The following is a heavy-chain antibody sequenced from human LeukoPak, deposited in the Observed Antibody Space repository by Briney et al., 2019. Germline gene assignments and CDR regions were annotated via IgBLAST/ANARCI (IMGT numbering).Heavy chain of an antibody. CDR1: GGSISNYY. CDR2: IYYSGRT. CDR3: ARLIPNSAWLSDY. D-gene: IGHD6-19*01. Sequence: KPSETLSFTCTVSGGSISNYYWNWIRQPPGKGLEWIGNIYYSGRTNYNPSLKSRVTISVDTSKNQFSLKLTSVTAADTAVYYCARLIPNSAWLSDYWGRGTLVTVSS. J-gene: IGHJ4*02. V-gene: IGHV4-59*08.